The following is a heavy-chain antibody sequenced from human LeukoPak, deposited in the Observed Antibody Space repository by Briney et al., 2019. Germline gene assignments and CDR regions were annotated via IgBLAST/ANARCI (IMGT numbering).Heavy chain of an antibody. Sequence: GGSLSLSCPASAFTVSHTYMGWVRQAPGKGLEWVSLFYSDDKTYYADSVKGRFTISRDTSKNTLSLQMHRLRDADTAVYYCARLGSGYYFAFDLWGRGTLVTVSS. CDR1: AFTVSHTY. D-gene: IGHD3-22*01. J-gene: IGHJ2*01. CDR2: FYSDDKT. V-gene: IGHV3-66*04. CDR3: ARLGSGYYFAFDL.